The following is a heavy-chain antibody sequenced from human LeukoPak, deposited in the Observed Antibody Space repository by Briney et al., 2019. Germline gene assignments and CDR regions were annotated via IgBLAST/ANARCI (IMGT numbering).Heavy chain of an antibody. CDR2: IWYDGGNK. Sequence: GGSLRLSCAASGFTFSSYGMHWVRQAPGKGLEWVAVIWYDGGNKYYADSVKGRFTISRDNAKNSLYLQMNSLRAEDTAVYYCARVGSSGDFDYWGQGTLVTVSS. CDR3: ARVGSSGDFDY. CDR1: GFTFSSYG. D-gene: IGHD1-26*01. J-gene: IGHJ4*02. V-gene: IGHV3-33*01.